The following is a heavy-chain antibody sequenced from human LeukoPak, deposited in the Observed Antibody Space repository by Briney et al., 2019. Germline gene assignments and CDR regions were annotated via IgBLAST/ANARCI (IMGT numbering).Heavy chain of an antibody. Sequence: GGSLRLSCAASGFTFSGSAMHWVRQASGKGLEWVGRIRSKANSYATAYAASVKGRFTISRDDSKNTAYLQMNSLKTEDTAVYYCTRHDPVVGRGYYYYYMDVWGKGTTVTVSS. J-gene: IGHJ6*03. D-gene: IGHD2-15*01. CDR3: TRHDPVVGRGYYYYYMDV. V-gene: IGHV3-73*01. CDR2: IRSKANSYAT. CDR1: GFTFSGSA.